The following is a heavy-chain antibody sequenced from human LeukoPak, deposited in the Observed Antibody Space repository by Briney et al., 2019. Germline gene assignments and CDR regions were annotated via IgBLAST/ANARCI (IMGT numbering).Heavy chain of an antibody. V-gene: IGHV3-9*01. Sequence: GGSLRLSCAASGFTFDNYAMHWVRQAPGKGLEWVSGISWNSGSIGYADSVKGQFTISRDNAKNSLYVQMNSLRAEDTALYGAHPDYWGQGTLVTVSS. D-gene: IGHD4/OR15-4a*01. CDR1: GFTFDNYA. CDR3: HPDY. CDR2: ISWNSGSI. J-gene: IGHJ4*02.